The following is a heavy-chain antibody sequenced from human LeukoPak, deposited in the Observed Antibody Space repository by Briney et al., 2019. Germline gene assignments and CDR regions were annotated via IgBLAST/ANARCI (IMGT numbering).Heavy chain of an antibody. CDR3: ARDGDIAAASGAFDI. D-gene: IGHD6-13*01. Sequence: PGGSLRLSCAASGFTFNSYSMYWVRQAPGKGLEWVSSISSSSSYIYYADSVKGRFTISRDNAKNSLYLQMNSLRAEDTAVYYCARDGDIAAASGAFDIWGQGTMVTVSS. J-gene: IGHJ3*02. CDR1: GFTFNSYS. V-gene: IGHV3-21*01. CDR2: ISSSSSYI.